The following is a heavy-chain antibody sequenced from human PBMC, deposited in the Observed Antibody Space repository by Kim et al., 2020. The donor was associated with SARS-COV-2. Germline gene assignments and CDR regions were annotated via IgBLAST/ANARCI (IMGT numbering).Heavy chain of an antibody. CDR3: ARDRGGYSYGLAH. J-gene: IGHJ4*02. CDR1: GYTFTSYY. Sequence: ASVKVSCKASGYTFTSYYMHWVRQAPGQGLDWMGIINPSGGSTRYAQKFQGRVTMTRDTSTSTVYMELSSLRSEDTAVYYCARDRGGYSYGLAHWGQGTLGTVSS. CDR2: INPSGGST. V-gene: IGHV1-46*01. D-gene: IGHD5-18*01.